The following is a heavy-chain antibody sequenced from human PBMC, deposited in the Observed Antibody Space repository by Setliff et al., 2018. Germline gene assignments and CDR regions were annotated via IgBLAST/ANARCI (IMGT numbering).Heavy chain of an antibody. Sequence: PSETLSLTCTVSGGSISSSSYYWGWIRQPPGKGLEWIGSIYYSGSTYYNPSLKSRVTISVDTSKNQSSLKLSSVTAADTAVYYCAREHGYSYGQTYYYYGMDVWGQGTTVTVSS. D-gene: IGHD5-18*01. CDR2: IYYSGST. CDR3: AREHGYSYGQTYYYYGMDV. CDR1: GGSISSSSYY. V-gene: IGHV4-39*07. J-gene: IGHJ6*02.